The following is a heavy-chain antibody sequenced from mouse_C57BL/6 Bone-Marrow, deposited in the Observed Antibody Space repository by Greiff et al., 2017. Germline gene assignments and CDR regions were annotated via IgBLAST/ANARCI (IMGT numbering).Heavy chain of an antibody. CDR2: INPSTGGT. Sequence: EVQLQQSGPELVKPGASVKISCKASGYSFTGYYMNWVKQSPEKSLEWIGEINPSTGGTTYNQKFKAKATLTVDKSSSTAYMQLKSLTSEDSAVYYCARVDEGGFAYWGQGTLVTVSA. CDR1: GYSFTGYY. V-gene: IGHV1-42*01. J-gene: IGHJ3*01. CDR3: ARVDEGGFAY.